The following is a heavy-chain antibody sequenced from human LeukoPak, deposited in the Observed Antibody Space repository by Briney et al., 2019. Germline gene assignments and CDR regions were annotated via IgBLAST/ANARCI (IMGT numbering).Heavy chain of an antibody. V-gene: IGHV1-3*03. CDR1: GYTFTSYA. CDR3: ARGGSSGSYYLFDY. Sequence: ASVKVSCKASGYTFTSYAMHWVRQAPGQRLKWMGWINAGNGNTKYSQEFQGRVTITRDTSASTAYMELSSLRSEDMAVYYCARGGSSGSYYLFDYWGQGTLVTDSS. J-gene: IGHJ4*02. CDR2: INAGNGNT. D-gene: IGHD1-26*01.